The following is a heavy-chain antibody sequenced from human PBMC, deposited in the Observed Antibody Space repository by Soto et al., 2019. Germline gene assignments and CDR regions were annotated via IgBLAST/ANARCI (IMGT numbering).Heavy chain of an antibody. CDR1: GYTFTSYD. V-gene: IGHV1-8*01. J-gene: IGHJ5*02. CDR2: MNPNSGNT. D-gene: IGHD4-17*01. Sequence: GASVKVSCKASGYTFTSYDINWVRQATGQGLEWMGWMNPNSGNTGYAQKFQGRVTMTRDTSVSTANMELSSLRSEDTAVFSCARVFHVPGDGTWFAPWGQGTLVPVSS. CDR3: ARVFHVPGDGTWFAP.